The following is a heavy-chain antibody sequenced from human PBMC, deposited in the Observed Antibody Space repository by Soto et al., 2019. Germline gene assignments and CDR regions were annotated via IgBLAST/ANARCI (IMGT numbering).Heavy chain of an antibody. CDR1: GFTFSSYA. Sequence: GGSLRLSCAASGFTFSSYAMHWVRQAPGKGLEWVAVISYDGSNKYYADSVKGRFTSSRDNSKNTLYLQMNSLRAEDTAVYYCARDSSSSWYAMLGYYYGMDVWGQGTTVTVSS. CDR2: ISYDGSNK. V-gene: IGHV3-30-3*01. D-gene: IGHD6-13*01. J-gene: IGHJ6*02. CDR3: ARDSSSSWYAMLGYYYGMDV.